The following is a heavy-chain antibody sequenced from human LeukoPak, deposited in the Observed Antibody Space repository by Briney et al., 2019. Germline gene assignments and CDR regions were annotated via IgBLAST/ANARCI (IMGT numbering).Heavy chain of an antibody. CDR2: IYYSGST. V-gene: IGHV4-59*01. Sequence: PSETLSLTCAVYGGSFSSYYWSWIRQPPGKGLEWIGYIYYSGSTNYNPSLKSRVTISVDTSKNQFSLKLTSVTAADTAVYYCARGILGRYYFDYWGQGTLVTVSS. CDR1: GGSFSSYY. J-gene: IGHJ4*02. D-gene: IGHD3-3*02. CDR3: ARGILGRYYFDY.